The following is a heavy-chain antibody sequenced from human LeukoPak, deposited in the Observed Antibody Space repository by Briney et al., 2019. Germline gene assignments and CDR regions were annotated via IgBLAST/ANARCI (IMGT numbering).Heavy chain of an antibody. Sequence: GGSLRLSCAASGFTFSSYAMHWVRQAPGKGLEYVSAISSNGGSTYYANSVKGRFTISRDNSKNTLYLQMGSLRAEDMAVYYCARTPLTIAVAGRYFDYWGQGTLVTVSS. D-gene: IGHD6-19*01. CDR2: ISSNGGST. J-gene: IGHJ4*02. V-gene: IGHV3-64*01. CDR1: GFTFSSYA. CDR3: ARTPLTIAVAGRYFDY.